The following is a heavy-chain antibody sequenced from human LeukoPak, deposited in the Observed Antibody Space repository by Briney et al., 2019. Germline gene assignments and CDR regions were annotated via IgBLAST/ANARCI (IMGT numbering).Heavy chain of an antibody. D-gene: IGHD2-2*01. Sequence: GGSLRLSCAASGFTFSSYAMSWVRQAPGKGLGWVSAISGSGGSTYYADSVKGRFTISRDNSKNTLYLQMNRQRAEDTAVYYCAKGRDCSSTSCINWFDPWGQGTLVTVSS. CDR2: ISGSGGST. J-gene: IGHJ5*02. CDR1: GFTFSSYA. V-gene: IGHV3-23*01. CDR3: AKGRDCSSTSCINWFDP.